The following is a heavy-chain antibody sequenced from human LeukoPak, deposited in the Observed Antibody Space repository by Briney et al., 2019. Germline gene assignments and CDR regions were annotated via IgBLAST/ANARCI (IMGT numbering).Heavy chain of an antibody. CDR1: GFTFSSYA. Sequence: SGGSLRLSCAASGFTFSSYAMSWVRQAPGKGLEWVSAISGSGGSTYYADSVKGRFTISRDNSKNTLYLQMNSLRAEDTAVYYCAKEIYDYVWGSYRYPFDYWGQGTLFTVSS. J-gene: IGHJ4*02. CDR3: AKEIYDYVWGSYRYPFDY. D-gene: IGHD3-16*02. V-gene: IGHV3-23*01. CDR2: ISGSGGST.